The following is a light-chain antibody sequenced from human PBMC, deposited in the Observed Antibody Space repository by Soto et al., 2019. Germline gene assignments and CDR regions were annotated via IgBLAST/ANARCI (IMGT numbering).Light chain of an antibody. V-gene: IGKV3-20*01. CDR2: GES. Sequence: EIVLTQSPGTLSLSPGERATLSCRASQSGSSNSLAWFQQKPGQGPRLLIYGESRRATGIPDRISGSGSGTDFTLTISRLETEDSAVYYCQQYGSSPWTFGQGTKVEIK. CDR3: QQYGSSPWT. CDR1: QSGSSNS. J-gene: IGKJ1*01.